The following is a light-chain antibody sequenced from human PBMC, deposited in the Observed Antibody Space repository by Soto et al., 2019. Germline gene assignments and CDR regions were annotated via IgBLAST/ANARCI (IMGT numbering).Light chain of an antibody. CDR1: QSVGGNC. CDR2: DAS. Sequence: EIVMTQSPGSLSLSPGERATLSCRGCQSVGGNCLAWYQQSPGQAPRLLIYDASNRASGIPDRFSGSESGTDFTFTISRLDPEDFAVYYCQQYVTAPLTFGGGTKVEIK. CDR3: QQYVTAPLT. V-gene: IGKV3-20*01. J-gene: IGKJ4*01.